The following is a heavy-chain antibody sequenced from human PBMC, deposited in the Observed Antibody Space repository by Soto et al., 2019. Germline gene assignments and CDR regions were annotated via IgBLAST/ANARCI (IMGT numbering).Heavy chain of an antibody. D-gene: IGHD5-18*01. CDR3: AGPGYSSQDY. J-gene: IGHJ4*02. CDR1: GFTFSSFA. V-gene: IGHV3-23*01. Sequence: VSLRLSCAASGFTFSSFAMSWVRQAPGKGLEWVSAISGGGDGTDYADSVKGRFTISRDNSKNTLHLQMNSLRVEDTAVYYCAGPGYSSQDYWGQGALVTVSS. CDR2: ISGGGDGT.